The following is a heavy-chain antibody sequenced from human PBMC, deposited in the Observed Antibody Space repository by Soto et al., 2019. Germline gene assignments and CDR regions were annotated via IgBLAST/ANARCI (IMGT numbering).Heavy chain of an antibody. V-gene: IGHV4-59*01. CDR2: ISYSGST. CDR3: ARVNCYGSGGYYKGDDYYGMDV. D-gene: IGHD3-10*01. CDR1: GSSISSYY. Sequence: SQTLSLTCPVSGSSISSYYRSGIRQPAGKGLEWIGYISYSGSTNYNPSLKSRVPISVDTAKNQFSLKLSSRTGADTAVYYCARVNCYGSGGYYKGDDYYGMDVWGQGTTVTVSS. J-gene: IGHJ6*02.